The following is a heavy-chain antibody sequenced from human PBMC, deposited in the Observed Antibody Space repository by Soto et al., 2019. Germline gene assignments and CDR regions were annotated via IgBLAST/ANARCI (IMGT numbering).Heavy chain of an antibody. CDR1: RFTFSSYA. V-gene: IGHV3-23*01. CDR3: TRGASGYGNFDS. J-gene: IGHJ4*02. CDR2: ITGRAGST. D-gene: IGHD5-12*01. Sequence: GGSLRLSCAASRFTFSSYAMSWVRQAPGKGLEWVSVITGRAGSTYYADSVKGRLTISRDNAKNTLYLQMNSLRDEDTAVYFCTRGASGYGNFDSWGQGTLVTVSS.